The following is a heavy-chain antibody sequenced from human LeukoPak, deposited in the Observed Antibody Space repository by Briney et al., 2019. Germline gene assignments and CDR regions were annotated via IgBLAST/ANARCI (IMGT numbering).Heavy chain of an antibody. CDR1: GYTFTDYY. CDR2: INPNGGGT. V-gene: IGHV1-2*02. D-gene: IGHD1-14*01. Sequence: ASVKVSCKASGYTFTDYYIHWVRQAPGQGLEWMGWINPNGGGTNYAQKFQGRVTVTRDTSINTAYMEPSSLRSDDTALYYCAGGITGGDYWGQGTLVTVSS. CDR3: AGGITGGDY. J-gene: IGHJ4*02.